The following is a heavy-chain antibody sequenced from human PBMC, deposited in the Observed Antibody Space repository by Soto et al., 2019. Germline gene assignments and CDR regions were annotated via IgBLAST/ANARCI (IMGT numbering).Heavy chain of an antibody. J-gene: IGHJ6*02. CDR3: ARVVSGYYYYYGMDV. CDR2: INGYNGNT. CDR1: GYTFRSYG. D-gene: IGHD1-26*01. V-gene: IGHV1-18*03. Sequence: ASVKVSCKASGYTFRSYGISWVRQAPGQRLEWMGWINGYNGNTKYSQKFQGRVTITTDTSASTAYMELSSLRSEDMAVYYCARVVSGYYYYYGMDVWGQGTTVTVSS.